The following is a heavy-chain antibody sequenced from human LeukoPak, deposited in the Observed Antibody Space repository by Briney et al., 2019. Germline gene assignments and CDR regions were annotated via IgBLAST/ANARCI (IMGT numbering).Heavy chain of an antibody. CDR2: IYPSGNT. CDR1: GVSINNYY. V-gene: IGHV4-4*07. J-gene: IGHJ6*03. CDR3: ARMTPGYYYYMDV. Sequence: SETLSLTCTVSGVSINNYYWTWIRQPDGEGLEWIAHIYPSGNTNYNPSLKSRVPISADKSKNQFSLRLSSVTAADTAMYYCARMTPGYYYYMDVWGKGTKVTVSS.